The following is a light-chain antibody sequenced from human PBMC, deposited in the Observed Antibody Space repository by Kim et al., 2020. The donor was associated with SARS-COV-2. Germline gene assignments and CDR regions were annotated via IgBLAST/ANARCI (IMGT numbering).Light chain of an antibody. CDR3: QQYNSWPLT. J-gene: IGKJ4*01. CDR1: QSVRSN. CDR2: GAS. V-gene: IGKV3-15*01. Sequence: EIVMTQSPPTLSVSPGERATLSCRASQSVRSNLAWYQQKPGQAPRLLIYGASTRATGIPARFSGSGSGTELTLTISSLQSEDFAVYYCQQYNSWPLTFGGGTKVDIK.